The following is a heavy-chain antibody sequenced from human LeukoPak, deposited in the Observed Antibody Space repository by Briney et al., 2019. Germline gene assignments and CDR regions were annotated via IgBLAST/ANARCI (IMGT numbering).Heavy chain of an antibody. CDR3: ARDLQPGVSWYGSIHWFDP. D-gene: IGHD6-13*01. CDR2: MNPNSGNT. J-gene: IGHJ5*02. V-gene: IGHV1-8*01. CDR1: GYTFTSYD. Sequence: ASVKVSCKASGYTFTSYDINWVRQATGQGLEWMGWMNPNSGNTGYAQKFQGRVTMTRNTSISTAYMELRSLRSDDTAVYYCARDLQPGVSWYGSIHWFDPWGQGTLVTVSS.